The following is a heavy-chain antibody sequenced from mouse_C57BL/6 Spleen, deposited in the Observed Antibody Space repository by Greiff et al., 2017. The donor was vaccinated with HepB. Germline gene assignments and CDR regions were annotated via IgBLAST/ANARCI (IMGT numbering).Heavy chain of an antibody. J-gene: IGHJ3*01. CDR2: INYDGSST. CDR3: ARLSGYEGFAY. Sequence: EVKLVESEGGLVQPGSSMKLSCTASGFTFSDYYMAWVRQVPEKGLEWVANINYDGSSTYYLDSLKSRFIISRDNAKNILYLQMSSLKSEDTATYYCARLSGYEGFAYWGQGTLVTVSA. CDR1: GFTFSDYY. V-gene: IGHV5-16*01. D-gene: IGHD3-2*02.